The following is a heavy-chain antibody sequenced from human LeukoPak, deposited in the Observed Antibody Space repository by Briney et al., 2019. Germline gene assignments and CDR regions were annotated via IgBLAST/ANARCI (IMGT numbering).Heavy chain of an antibody. J-gene: IGHJ4*02. CDR3: ARAYYGDPNFDY. CDR1: RFTFSSYW. Sequence: GGSLRLSCAASRFTFSSYWMHWVRQAPGKGLVWVSRINSDGSSTSYADSVKGRFTISRDNAKNTLYLQMNSLRAEDTAVYYCARAYYGDPNFDYWGQGTLVTVSS. CDR2: INSDGSST. D-gene: IGHD4-17*01. V-gene: IGHV3-74*01.